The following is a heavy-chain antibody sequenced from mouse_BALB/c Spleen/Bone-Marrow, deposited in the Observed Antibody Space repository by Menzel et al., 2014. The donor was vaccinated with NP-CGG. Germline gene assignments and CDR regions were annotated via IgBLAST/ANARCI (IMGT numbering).Heavy chain of an antibody. V-gene: IGHV1S130*01. CDR3: ARYGSFAY. J-gene: IGHJ3*01. CDR1: GYTFTSSW. CDR2: IHPNSGNT. Sequence: VQLQQSGSVLVRPGASVKLSCKASGYTFTSSWMHWAKQRPGQGLEWIGEIHPNSGNTNYNEKFKGKATLTVDTSSSTAYVGLSSLTSEDSAVYYCARYGSFAYWGQGTLVTVSA. D-gene: IGHD2-1*01.